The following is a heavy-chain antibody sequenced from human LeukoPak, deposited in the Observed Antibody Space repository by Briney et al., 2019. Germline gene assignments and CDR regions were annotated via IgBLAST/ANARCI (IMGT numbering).Heavy chain of an antibody. D-gene: IGHD7-27*01. J-gene: IGHJ4*02. CDR1: GHTFTSYD. CDR2: MSPNSGDT. CDR3: ARGPPNWGYDY. V-gene: IGHV1-8*01. Sequence: ASVKVSCKASGHTFTSYDFNWVRQATGQRPEWMGWMSPNSGDTGYAQKFQDRVTMTRNTSISTAYMELSSLRSDDTAVYYCARGPPNWGYDYWGPGTLVTVSS.